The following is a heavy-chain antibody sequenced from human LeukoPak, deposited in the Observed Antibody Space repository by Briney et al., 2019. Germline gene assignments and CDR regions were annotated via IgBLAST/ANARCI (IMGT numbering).Heavy chain of an antibody. CDR2: ISSSSRYI. CDR1: GFTFSSYS. D-gene: IGHD1-14*01. J-gene: IGHJ4*02. V-gene: IGHV3-21*01. Sequence: GGSLRLSCAASGFTFSSYSMNWVRQAPGKGLEWVSSISSSSRYIYYADSVKGRLTMSRDNAKNSLYLQMNSLRAEDTAVYYCARDVLRDREPPGYWGQGTLVTVSS. CDR3: ARDVLRDREPPGY.